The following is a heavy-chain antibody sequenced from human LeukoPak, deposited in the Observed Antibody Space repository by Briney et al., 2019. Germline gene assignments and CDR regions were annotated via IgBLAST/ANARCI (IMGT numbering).Heavy chain of an antibody. V-gene: IGHV3-7*01. Sequence: GGSLRLSCAASGFTFNSYWMSWVRQAPGKGLEWVANIKQDGSEKYYVDSVKGRFTISRDNAKNSLYLQMNSLRAEDTAVYYCARIFWADAFDIWGQGTMVTVSS. D-gene: IGHD3-16*01. CDR2: IKQDGSEK. J-gene: IGHJ3*02. CDR3: ARIFWADAFDI. CDR1: GFTFNSYW.